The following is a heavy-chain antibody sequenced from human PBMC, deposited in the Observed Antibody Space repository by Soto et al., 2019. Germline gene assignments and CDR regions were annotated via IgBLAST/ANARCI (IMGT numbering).Heavy chain of an antibody. V-gene: IGHV3-30*18. CDR3: AKDHQTYNWDYLFDS. Sequence: PGGSLRLFCAASGFTFSINDMNWVRQAPGRGLEWVAVISNDGNNKYYADSVKGRFTLSRDNSKNMVYLQMDSLRDEDTAVYFCAKDHQTYNWDYLFDSWGQGTLVTVSS. CDR1: GFTFSIND. CDR2: ISNDGNNK. J-gene: IGHJ4*02. D-gene: IGHD1-7*01.